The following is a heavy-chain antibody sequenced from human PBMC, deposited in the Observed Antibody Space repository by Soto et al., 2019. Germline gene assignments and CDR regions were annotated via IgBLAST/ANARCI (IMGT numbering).Heavy chain of an antibody. CDR3: ARDVEYSTSLCEH. CDR2: ISGYNGDT. J-gene: IGHJ4*02. Sequence: QVQMKQSGGEVKKPGASVKVSCKTSGYTFTNHGVNWVRQAPGQGLEWLGYISGYNGDTDYDQKFSDRFTMSIGKTSNTVVMELRNLRSDDSAVYYCARDVEYSTSLCEHWGQGTPVIVS. CDR1: GYTFTNHG. V-gene: IGHV1-18*04. D-gene: IGHD4-4*01.